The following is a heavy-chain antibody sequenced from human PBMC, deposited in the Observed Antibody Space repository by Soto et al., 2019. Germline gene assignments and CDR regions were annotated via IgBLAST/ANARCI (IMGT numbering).Heavy chain of an antibody. Sequence: SQTQSLTCAICGDSVSSNNAAWNWIRQSPSRGLEWLGRRYLRSNWYADYAGSLRGRININPDTSKNQFSLQLSSVSPEDTAVYYCARDSQRANPSYFDSWGQGILVTVPS. J-gene: IGHJ4*02. CDR3: ARDSQRANPSYFDS. CDR2: RYLRSNWYA. D-gene: IGHD1-26*01. CDR1: GDSVSSNNAA. V-gene: IGHV6-1*01.